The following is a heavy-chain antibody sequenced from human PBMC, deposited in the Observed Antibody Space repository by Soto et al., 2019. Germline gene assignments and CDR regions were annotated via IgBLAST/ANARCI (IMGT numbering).Heavy chain of an antibody. D-gene: IGHD6-19*01. CDR1: GGSISSSSYY. CDR2: IYYSGST. V-gene: IGHV4-39*01. Sequence: SETLSLTCTVSGGSISSSSYYWGWIRQPPGKGLEWIGSIYYSGSTYYNPSLKSRVTISVDTSKNQFSLKLSSVTAADTAVYYCASPSSPRAVAGKYYYYGMDVWGQGTTVTVSS. J-gene: IGHJ6*02. CDR3: ASPSSPRAVAGKYYYYGMDV.